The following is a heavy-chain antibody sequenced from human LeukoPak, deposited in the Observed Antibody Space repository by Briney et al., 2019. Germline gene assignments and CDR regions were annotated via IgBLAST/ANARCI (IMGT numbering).Heavy chain of an antibody. D-gene: IGHD6-6*01. Sequence: PSETLSLTCAVYGGSFSGYYWSWIRQPPGKGLEWIGEINHSGSTNYNPSLKSRVTISVDTSKNQFSLKLSSVTAADTAVYYCARHRMPTYHRGIAAGLPDKTYYFDYWGQGTLVTVSS. V-gene: IGHV4-34*01. CDR2: INHSGST. J-gene: IGHJ4*02. CDR1: GGSFSGYY. CDR3: ARHRMPTYHRGIAAGLPDKTYYFDY.